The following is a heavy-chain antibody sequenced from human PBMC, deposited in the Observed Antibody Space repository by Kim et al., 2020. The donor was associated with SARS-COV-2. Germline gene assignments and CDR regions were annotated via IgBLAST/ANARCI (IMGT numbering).Heavy chain of an antibody. D-gene: IGHD3-22*01. CDR3: ARHFGSSGSEFHH. CDR2: ISGSDGTT. Sequence: GGSLRLSCAASGFTFSAYAMGWVRQAPGKGLEWVSSISGSDGTTYYADSVKGRFIISRDNSKNTLHLQMNSLRVEDTAIYYCARHFGSSGSEFHHWGQGT. J-gene: IGHJ1*01. CDR1: GFTFSAYA. V-gene: IGHV3-23*01.